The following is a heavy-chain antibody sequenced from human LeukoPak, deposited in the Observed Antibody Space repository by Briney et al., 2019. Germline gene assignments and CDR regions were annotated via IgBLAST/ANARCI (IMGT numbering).Heavy chain of an antibody. Sequence: PSETLSLTCAVYGGSFSGYYWSWIRQPPGKGLEWIGEINHSGSTNYNPSLKSRVTISVDTSKNQFSLKLSSVTAADTAVYYCARGLVGDILTGYYNSPGFDYWGQGTLVTVPS. D-gene: IGHD3-9*01. J-gene: IGHJ4*02. CDR2: INHSGST. V-gene: IGHV4-34*01. CDR1: GGSFSGYY. CDR3: ARGLVGDILTGYYNSPGFDY.